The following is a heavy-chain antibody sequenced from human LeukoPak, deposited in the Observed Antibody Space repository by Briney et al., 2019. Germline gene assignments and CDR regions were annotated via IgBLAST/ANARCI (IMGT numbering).Heavy chain of an antibody. J-gene: IGHJ6*04. Sequence: AGGSLRLSCAASGFTVSSNYMSWVSQAPGKGLEWVSVIYSGGSTYYADSVKGRFTISRDNSKNTLYLQMNSLRAEDTAVYYCARDSLDVVRGVIPRAYYYYGMDVWGKGTTVTVSS. CDR3: ARDSLDVVRGVIPRAYYYYGMDV. V-gene: IGHV3-53*01. CDR1: GFTVSSNY. D-gene: IGHD3-10*01. CDR2: IYSGGST.